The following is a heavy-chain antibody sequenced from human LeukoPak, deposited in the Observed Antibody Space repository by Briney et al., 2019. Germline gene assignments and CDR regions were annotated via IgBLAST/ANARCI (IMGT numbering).Heavy chain of an antibody. CDR1: GYRFTTYG. V-gene: IGHV1-18*01. D-gene: IGHD3-16*02. Sequence: ASVKVSCKASGYRFTTYGISWVRQAPGQGLEWMGWITTHNGNTNYAQKFQGRVTMTTDTSTSTVYMELRSLKSDDTAMYYCAREELRLGELSMDYWGQGTLVTVSS. J-gene: IGHJ4*02. CDR2: ITTHNGNT. CDR3: AREELRLGELSMDY.